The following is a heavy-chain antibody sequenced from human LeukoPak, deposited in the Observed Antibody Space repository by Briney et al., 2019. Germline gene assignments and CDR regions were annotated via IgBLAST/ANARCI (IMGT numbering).Heavy chain of an antibody. Sequence: KSGGSLRLSCAASGFTFSDYYMSWIRQAPGKGLEWVSYISSSGSTIYYADSVKGRFTISRDNAKNSLYLQMNSLRDEDTAVYYCAKDYVWGSYRWESYFDYWGQGTLVTVSS. CDR3: AKDYVWGSYRWESYFDY. D-gene: IGHD3-16*02. CDR2: ISSSGSTI. CDR1: GFTFSDYY. J-gene: IGHJ4*02. V-gene: IGHV3-11*04.